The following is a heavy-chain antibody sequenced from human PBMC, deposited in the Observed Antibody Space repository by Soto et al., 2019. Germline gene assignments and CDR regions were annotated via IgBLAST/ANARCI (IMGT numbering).Heavy chain of an antibody. CDR1: GFIFSNYV. CDR3: VKGGMGADQIFDS. Sequence: EVQLVESGGGLLQPGGSLRLSCAASGFIFSNYVMNWVRQAAGKGLEWISYIHSGTATAYADSVKGRYTISRDNGKNSVYLQMNSLRDEDTAVYYCVKGGMGADQIFDSWGQGTLVTVSS. V-gene: IGHV3-48*02. J-gene: IGHJ4*02. D-gene: IGHD1-26*01. CDR2: IHSGTATA.